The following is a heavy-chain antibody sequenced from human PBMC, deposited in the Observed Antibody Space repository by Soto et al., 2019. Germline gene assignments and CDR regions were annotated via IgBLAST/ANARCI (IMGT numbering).Heavy chain of an antibody. CDR2: ISYDGSNK. Sequence: QVQLVESGGGVVQPGRSLRLSCAASGFTFSSYGMHWVRQAPGKGLEWVAVISYDGSNKYYADSVKGRFTISRDNSKNTLYLQMNSLRAEDTAVYYCAKKALLDYYYYYYMDVWGKGPTVTVSS. D-gene: IGHD1-1*01. CDR3: AKKALLDYYYYYYMDV. CDR1: GFTFSSYG. J-gene: IGHJ6*03. V-gene: IGHV3-30*18.